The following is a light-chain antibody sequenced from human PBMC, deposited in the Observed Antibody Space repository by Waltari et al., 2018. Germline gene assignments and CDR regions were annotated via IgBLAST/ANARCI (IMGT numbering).Light chain of an antibody. V-gene: IGKV2-30*01. CDR3: MQGTHWPWT. Sequence: DVVMTQSPLSLPVTLGQPASISCRSSQTPVYIDGNTYLNWFQQRPGQSPRRLIYKVSDRDSGVPDRFSGSGSGTDFTLKISRVEAEDVGIYYCMQGTHWPWTFGQGTKVEIK. CDR2: KVS. CDR1: QTPVYIDGNTY. J-gene: IGKJ1*01.